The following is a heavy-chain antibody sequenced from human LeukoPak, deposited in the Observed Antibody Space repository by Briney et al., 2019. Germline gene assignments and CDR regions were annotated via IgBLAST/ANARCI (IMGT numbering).Heavy chain of an antibody. V-gene: IGHV3-23*01. Sequence: GGSLRLSCAASGFTFSNYAMSWVRQAPGKGLEWVSAISGSGGSTYYADSVKGRFTISRDNSKNTLYLQMNSLRAEDTAVYYCAKDAVVVAATSPFTYYFDYWGQGTLVTVSS. D-gene: IGHD2-15*01. CDR1: GFTFSNYA. J-gene: IGHJ4*02. CDR3: AKDAVVVAATSPFTYYFDY. CDR2: ISGSGGST.